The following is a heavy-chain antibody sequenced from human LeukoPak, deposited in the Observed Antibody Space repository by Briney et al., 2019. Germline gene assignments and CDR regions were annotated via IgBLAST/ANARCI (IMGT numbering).Heavy chain of an antibody. CDR2: ISSSSSYI. Sequence: GGSLRLSCAASGFTFSSYSMNWVRQAPGKGLEWVSSISSSSSYIYYADSVKGRFTISRDNAKNSLYLQMNSLRAEDTAVYYCASESAPDSSGYYYENYWGQGTLVTVSS. CDR1: GFTFSSYS. D-gene: IGHD3-22*01. J-gene: IGHJ4*02. V-gene: IGHV3-21*01. CDR3: ASESAPDSSGYYYENY.